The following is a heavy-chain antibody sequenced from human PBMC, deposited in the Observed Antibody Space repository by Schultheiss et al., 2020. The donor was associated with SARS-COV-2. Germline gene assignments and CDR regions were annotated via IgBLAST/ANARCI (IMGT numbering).Heavy chain of an antibody. Sequence: SETLSLTCTVSGGSISSYYSSWIRQPPGKGLEWIGYIYYSGSTNYNPSLKSRVTISVDTSKNQFSLKLSSVTAADTAVYYCAREIDAIDSSGHWFDPWGQGTLVTVSS. CDR3: AREIDAIDSSGHWFDP. V-gene: IGHV4-59*01. D-gene: IGHD3-22*01. J-gene: IGHJ5*02. CDR1: GGSISSYY. CDR2: IYYSGST.